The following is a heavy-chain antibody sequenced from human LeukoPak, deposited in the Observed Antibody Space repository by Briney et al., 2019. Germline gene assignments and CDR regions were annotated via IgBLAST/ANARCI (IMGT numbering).Heavy chain of an antibody. Sequence: GGSLRLSCAASGFSFNSYWMHWVRQAPGKGLVWISRMNSDGSITNYADSVKGRFTISRENAKNTLYVQMDSLRVEDTAVYYCASNGRNDFDYWGQGTLVTVSS. D-gene: IGHD1-1*01. J-gene: IGHJ4*02. V-gene: IGHV3-74*01. CDR2: MNSDGSIT. CDR3: ASNGRNDFDY. CDR1: GFSFNSYW.